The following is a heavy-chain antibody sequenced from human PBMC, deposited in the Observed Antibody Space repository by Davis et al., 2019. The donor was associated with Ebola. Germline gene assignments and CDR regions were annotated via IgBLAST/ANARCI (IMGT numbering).Heavy chain of an antibody. V-gene: IGHV3-73*01. J-gene: IGHJ6*03. CDR3: TRGWYYYMDV. D-gene: IGHD6-19*01. Sequence: PGGSLRLSCAASGFTFSGSAMHWVRQASGKGLEWVGRIRSKANNYATAYAGPVKDRFTISRDDSKNTAYLQMNSLKTEDTAVYYCTRGWYYYMDVWGKGTTVTVSS. CDR2: IRSKANNYAT. CDR1: GFTFSGSA.